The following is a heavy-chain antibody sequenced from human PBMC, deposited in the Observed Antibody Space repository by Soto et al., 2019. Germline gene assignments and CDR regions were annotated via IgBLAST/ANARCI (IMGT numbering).Heavy chain of an antibody. D-gene: IGHD6-19*01. Sequence: SETLSLTCAVYGGSFSGYYWSWIRQPPGKGLEWIGEINHSGSTNYDPSLKSRVTISVDTSKNQFSLKLSSVTAADTAVYYCGRGVAGQRWLAPDYWGQETLVPVSS. CDR1: GGSFSGYY. CDR2: INHSGST. J-gene: IGHJ4*02. V-gene: IGHV4-34*01. CDR3: GRGVAGQRWLAPDY.